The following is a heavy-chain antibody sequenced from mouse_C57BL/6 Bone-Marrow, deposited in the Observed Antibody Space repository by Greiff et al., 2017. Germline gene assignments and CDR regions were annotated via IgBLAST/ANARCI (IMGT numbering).Heavy chain of an antibody. Sequence: VKLMESGAELMKPGASVQLSCKATGYTFTGYWIEWVKQRPGHGLEWIGELFPGSGSTNYNEKFKGKATFTADTSSNTAYMQHSSLTTEDSAIYYCARRWFTYAMDYGGRGASVTVS. J-gene: IGHJ4*01. CDR1: GYTFTGYW. CDR2: LFPGSGST. CDR3: ARRWFTYAMDY. V-gene: IGHV1-9*01. D-gene: IGHD2-3*01.